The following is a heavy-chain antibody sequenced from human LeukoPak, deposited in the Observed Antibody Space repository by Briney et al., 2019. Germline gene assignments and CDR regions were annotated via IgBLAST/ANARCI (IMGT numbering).Heavy chain of an antibody. V-gene: IGHV1-8*01. D-gene: IGHD6-13*01. Sequence: GASVKVSCKASGYTFTNYDFNWMRQATGQGLEWMGWMNPNSGSTGYAQKFQGRVTITRDTSASTAYMELSSLRSEDTAVYYCGYSSSSNFDYWGQGTLVTVSS. CDR2: MNPNSGST. J-gene: IGHJ4*02. CDR3: GYSSSSNFDY. CDR1: GYTFTNYD.